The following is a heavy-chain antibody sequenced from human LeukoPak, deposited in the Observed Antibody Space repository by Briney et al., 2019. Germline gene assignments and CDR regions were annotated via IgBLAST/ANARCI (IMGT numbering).Heavy chain of an antibody. CDR3: ARDLAAAGIVYFRGY. V-gene: IGHV3-7*05. Sequence: GGSLRLSCAASGFTFDTYAMSWVRQAPGKGLEWVANIKQDGSEKSYVDSVKGRFTISRDNAKNSLYLQMNSLRVEDTAVYFCARDLAAAGIVYFRGYWGQGTLVTVPS. CDR2: IKQDGSEK. CDR1: GFTFDTYA. J-gene: IGHJ4*02. D-gene: IGHD6-13*01.